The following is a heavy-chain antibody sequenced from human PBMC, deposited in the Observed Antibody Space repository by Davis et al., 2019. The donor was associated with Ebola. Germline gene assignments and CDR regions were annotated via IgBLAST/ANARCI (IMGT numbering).Heavy chain of an antibody. D-gene: IGHD2-21*01. J-gene: IGHJ6*02. CDR3: AKDLLWWSASDV. CDR1: GFTFSDYY. CDR2: ISSSGSNI. V-gene: IGHV3-11*01. Sequence: PGGSLRLSCAASGFTFSDYYMSWIRQAPGKGLEWVSYISSSGSNIYYADSVKGRFTISRDNAKNSLYLQMNSLRAEDTAVYYCAKDLLWWSASDVWGQGTTVTVSS.